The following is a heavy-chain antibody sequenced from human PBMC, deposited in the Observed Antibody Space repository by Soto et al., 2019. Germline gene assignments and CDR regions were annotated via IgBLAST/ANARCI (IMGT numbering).Heavy chain of an antibody. Sequence: QLQLVESGGGVVQPGGSLRLSCAASGFIFSNSGMQWVRQAPGKGLEWVAVVSSNGLAQRYSESVKGRFTISRDNWKNTTFLKQNSLRAEHTALYYCKKAGRHGEWYFELWRRGTLVNVSA. CDR2: VSSNGLAQ. CDR3: KKAGRHGEWYFEL. V-gene: IGHV3-30*18. J-gene: IGHJ2*01. CDR1: GFIFSNSG. D-gene: IGHD3-10*01.